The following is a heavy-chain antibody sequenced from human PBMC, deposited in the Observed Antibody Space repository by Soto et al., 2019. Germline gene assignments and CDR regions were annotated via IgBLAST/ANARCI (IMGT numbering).Heavy chain of an antibody. D-gene: IGHD3-3*01. CDR3: AHSWEVSKRYDFWSGYYAGWFDP. Sequence: QITLKESGPTLVNPTQTLTLTCTFSGFSLSTSGVGVGWIRQPPGKALEWLALIYWDDDKRYSPSLKSRLTISKDTSKNQVVLTMTNIDPVYTATYYCAHSWEVSKRYDFWSGYYAGWFDPWGQGTLVTVSS. CDR2: IYWDDDK. CDR1: GFSLSTSGVG. V-gene: IGHV2-5*02. J-gene: IGHJ5*02.